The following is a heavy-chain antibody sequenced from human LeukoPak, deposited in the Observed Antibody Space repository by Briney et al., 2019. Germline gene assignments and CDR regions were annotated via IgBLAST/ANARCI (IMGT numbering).Heavy chain of an antibody. Sequence: SETLSLTCTVSGGSISSYYWSWIRQPPGKGLEWIGYIYDSGSTNYNPSLKSRVTISVDTSKNQFSLKLSSVTAADTAVYYCARQEYCSGGSCYAWFDPWGQGTLVTVSS. J-gene: IGHJ5*02. CDR1: GGSISSYY. D-gene: IGHD2-15*01. V-gene: IGHV4-59*01. CDR2: IYDSGST. CDR3: ARQEYCSGGSCYAWFDP.